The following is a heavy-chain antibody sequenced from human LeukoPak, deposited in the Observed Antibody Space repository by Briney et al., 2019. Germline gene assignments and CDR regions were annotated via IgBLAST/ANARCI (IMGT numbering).Heavy chain of an antibody. CDR1: GLTVSSNY. Sequence: PGGSLRLSCAASGLTVSSNYMSWVRQAPGKGLEWVSVIYSGGSTYYADSVKGRFTISRDNSKNTPYLQMNSLRAEDTAVYYCARGEYYYDSSGYYQFYYFDYWGQGTLVTVSS. CDR2: IYSGGST. J-gene: IGHJ4*02. D-gene: IGHD3-22*01. CDR3: ARGEYYYDSSGYYQFYYFDY. V-gene: IGHV3-53*01.